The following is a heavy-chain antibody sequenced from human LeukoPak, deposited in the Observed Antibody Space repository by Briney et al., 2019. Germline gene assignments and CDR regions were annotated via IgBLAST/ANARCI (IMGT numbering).Heavy chain of an antibody. CDR2: ISSSSYI. Sequence: PGGSLRLSCAAPGFSFSSYSMSWVRQAPGKGLEWVSSISSSSYIYYVDSVKGRFTISRDNAKNSLYLQMNSLRAEDTAVYYCARVWSPPYTSSWPYYFDYWGQGTLVTVSS. J-gene: IGHJ4*02. V-gene: IGHV3-21*01. CDR1: GFSFSSYS. D-gene: IGHD6-13*01. CDR3: ARVWSPPYTSSWPYYFDY.